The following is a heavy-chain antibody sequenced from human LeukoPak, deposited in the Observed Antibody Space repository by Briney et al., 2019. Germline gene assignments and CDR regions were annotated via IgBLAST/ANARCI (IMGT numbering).Heavy chain of an antibody. CDR3: AKENDYQFYFDY. Sequence: GGSLRLSCIASGFSFSTYAIHWVRQAPGKGLEWVALMSYDGSNEFYADSVKGRFTISRDNSKNTLYLQMNSLRAEDTAVYYCAKENDYQFYFDYWGQGTLVTVSS. V-gene: IGHV3-30*04. CDR2: MSYDGSNE. CDR1: GFSFSTYA. J-gene: IGHJ4*02. D-gene: IGHD4-11*01.